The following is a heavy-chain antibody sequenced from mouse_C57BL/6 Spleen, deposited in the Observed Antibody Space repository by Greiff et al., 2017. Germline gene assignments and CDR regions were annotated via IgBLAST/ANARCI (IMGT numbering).Heavy chain of an antibody. V-gene: IGHV1-69*01. CDR2: IDPSDSYT. CDR3: ARRREFYSNYLGV. CDR1: GYTFTSYW. J-gene: IGHJ1*03. D-gene: IGHD2-5*01. Sequence: QVQLQQPGAELVMPGASVKLSCKASGYTFTSYWMHWVKQRPGQGLEWIGEIDPSDSYTNYNQKFKGKSTLTVDKSSSTAYMQLSSLTSEDSAVYYCARRREFYSNYLGVWGTGTTVTVSS.